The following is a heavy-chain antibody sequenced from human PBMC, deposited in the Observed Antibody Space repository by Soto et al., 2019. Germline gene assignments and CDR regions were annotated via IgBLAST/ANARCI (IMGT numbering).Heavy chain of an antibody. J-gene: IGHJ4*02. CDR2: TNPSGGST. Sequence: GASVKVSCKASGYTFTSYYMHWARQAPGQGLEWMGITNPSGGSTSYAQKFQGRVTMTRDTSTSTVYMELSSPRSEDTAVYYCARAIRSSSWYKGGHDYWGQGTLVTVSS. V-gene: IGHV1-46*03. D-gene: IGHD6-13*01. CDR3: ARAIRSSSWYKGGHDY. CDR1: GYTFTSYY.